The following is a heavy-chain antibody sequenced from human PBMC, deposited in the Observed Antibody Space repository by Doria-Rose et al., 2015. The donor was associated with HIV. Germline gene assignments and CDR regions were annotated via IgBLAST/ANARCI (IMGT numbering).Heavy chain of an antibody. CDR1: GVSLSSPGMG. D-gene: IGHD6-13*01. V-gene: IGHV2-26*01. CDR2: IFSDDER. Sequence: SGPVLVKPTETLTLTRTVSGVSLSSPGMGVSWIRQPPGKALEWLANIFSDDERSYKTSLKTRRTISRGTSKSQVVLTMTDMDPVDTATYYCARIKSSRWYHKYYFDFWGQGTLVIVSA. J-gene: IGHJ4*02. CDR3: ARIKSSRWYHKYYFDF.